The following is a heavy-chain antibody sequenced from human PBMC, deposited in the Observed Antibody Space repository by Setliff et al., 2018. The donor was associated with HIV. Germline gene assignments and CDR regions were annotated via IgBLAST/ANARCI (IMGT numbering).Heavy chain of an antibody. Sequence: PSETLSLTCAVHGGSVSGHYWGWFRQPPGKGLEWIGEITPSGDTNYIPSLKSRVTMSLDTSKNQFSLNLNSVTAADTAVYYCSNWNTTVDADSWGQGTLVTVS. CDR3: SNWNTTVDADS. CDR1: GGSVSGHY. D-gene: IGHD1-1*01. V-gene: IGHV4-34*01. J-gene: IGHJ4*02. CDR2: ITPSGDT.